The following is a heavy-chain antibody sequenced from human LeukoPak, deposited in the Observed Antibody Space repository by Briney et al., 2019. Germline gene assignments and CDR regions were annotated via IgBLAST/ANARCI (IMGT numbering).Heavy chain of an antibody. J-gene: IGHJ4*02. CDR3: AKDYYDSGGYYPDY. V-gene: IGHV3-30*18. D-gene: IGHD3-22*01. CDR2: ISYDGSNK. CDR1: GFTFSSYG. Sequence: GGSLRLSCAASGFTFSSYGMHWVRQAPGKGLEWVAVISYDGSNKYYADSVKGRFTISRDNSKNTLYLQMNSLRAEDTAVYYCAKDYYDSGGYYPDYWGQGTLVTVSS.